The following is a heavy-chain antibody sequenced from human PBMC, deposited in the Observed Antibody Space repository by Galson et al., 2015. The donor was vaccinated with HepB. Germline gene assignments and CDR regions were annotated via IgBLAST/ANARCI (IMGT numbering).Heavy chain of an antibody. CDR2: IYYSGST. V-gene: IGHV4-59*01. D-gene: IGHD1-26*01. CDR1: GGSISSYY. J-gene: IGHJ4*02. Sequence: QVQLQESGPGLVKPSETLSLTCTVSGGSISSYYWSWIRQPPGKGLEWIGYIYYSGSTNYDPSLKSRVTISVDTSKNQFSLKLSSVTAADTAVYYCARAGTGSWYLDYWGQGTLVTVSS. CDR3: ARAGTGSWYLDY.